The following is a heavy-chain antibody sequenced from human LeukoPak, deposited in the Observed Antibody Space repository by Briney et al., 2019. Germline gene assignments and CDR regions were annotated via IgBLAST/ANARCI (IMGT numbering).Heavy chain of an antibody. CDR2: INHSGST. D-gene: IGHD3-22*01. CDR3: ARHPRYYYDSSGYPR. CDR1: GGSFGGYY. V-gene: IGHV4-34*01. J-gene: IGHJ4*02. Sequence: SETLSLTCAVYGGSFGGYYWSWIRQPPGKGLEWIGEINHSGSTNYNPSLKSRVTISVDTSKNQFSLKLSSVTAADTAVYYCARHPRYYYDSSGYPRWGQGTLVTVSS.